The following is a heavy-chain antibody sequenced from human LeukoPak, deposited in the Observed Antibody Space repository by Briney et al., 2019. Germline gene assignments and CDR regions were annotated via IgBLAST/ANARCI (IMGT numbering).Heavy chain of an antibody. Sequence: GGSLRLSCAASGFTVSSNYMSWVRQAPGKGLEWVSSTDYDGGSGHYADSVKGRFTISRDNSNNTLFLHLNSLRGEDTAVYYCTRNSGWYGLSWGQGTLVTVSS. CDR1: GFTVSSNY. CDR2: TDYDGGSG. J-gene: IGHJ1*01. D-gene: IGHD6-19*01. V-gene: IGHV3-53*01. CDR3: TRNSGWYGLS.